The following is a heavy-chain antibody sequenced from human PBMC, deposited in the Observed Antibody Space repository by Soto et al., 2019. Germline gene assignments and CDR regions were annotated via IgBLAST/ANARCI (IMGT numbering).Heavy chain of an antibody. D-gene: IGHD5-12*01. CDR2: IYYSGST. CDR1: GGSFSSSSYY. Sequence: PSETLSLTCTVSGGSFSSSSYYWGWIRQPPGKGLEWIGSIYYSGSTYYNPSLKSRVTMSVDPSKNQFSLKLTSVTAADTAVYYCARAYGGYAGYWGQGALVTVSS. CDR3: ARAYGGYAGY. J-gene: IGHJ4*02. V-gene: IGHV4-39*07.